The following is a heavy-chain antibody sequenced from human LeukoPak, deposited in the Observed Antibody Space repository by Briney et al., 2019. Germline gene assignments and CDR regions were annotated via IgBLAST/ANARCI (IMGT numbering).Heavy chain of an antibody. CDR2: INHSGST. D-gene: IGHD2-2*01. J-gene: IGHJ6*03. CDR1: GGSFSGYY. CDR3: ARVGLQIVVVPAATTQTTYYYYTDV. V-gene: IGHV4-34*01. Sequence: KPSEALSLTCAVYGGSFSGYYWSWIRQPPGKGLEWIGEINHSGSTNYSPSLKSRVTMSVDTSKNQFSLKLSSVTAADTAMYYCARVGLQIVVVPAATTQTTYYYYTDVWDTGTTVTVSS.